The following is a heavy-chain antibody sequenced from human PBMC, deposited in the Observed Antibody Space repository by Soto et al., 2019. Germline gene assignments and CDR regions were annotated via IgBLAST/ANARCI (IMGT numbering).Heavy chain of an antibody. CDR3: ARDWGRGQILTNQDY. CDR1: GYTFTNYG. Sequence: QVQLVQSGAEVKKPGASVKVSCKASGYTFTNYGVTWVRQAPGQGLEWMGWISGFNGDTNYAHKLQGRVTMTTDTSKNTAYMELRSLRSDATAVYYCARDWGRGQILTNQDYWGQGTMVTVSS. D-gene: IGHD3-9*01. J-gene: IGHJ4*02. CDR2: ISGFNGDT. V-gene: IGHV1-18*01.